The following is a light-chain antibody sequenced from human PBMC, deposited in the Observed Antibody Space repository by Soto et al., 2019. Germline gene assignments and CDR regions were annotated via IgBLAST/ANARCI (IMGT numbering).Light chain of an antibody. CDR1: SGSIASNY. CDR3: QSYDSSNVV. J-gene: IGLJ2*01. Sequence: NFMLTQPHSVSESPGKTVTISCTGSSGSIASNYVQWYQQRPGSAPTTVIYEDNQRPSGVPDRFSGSFDSSSNSASLTISGLKTEDEADYYCQSYDSSNVVFGGGTKVTVL. CDR2: EDN. V-gene: IGLV6-57*02.